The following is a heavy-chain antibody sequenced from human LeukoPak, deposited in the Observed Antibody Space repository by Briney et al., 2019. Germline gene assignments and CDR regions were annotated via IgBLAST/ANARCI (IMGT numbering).Heavy chain of an antibody. V-gene: IGHV4-61*02. J-gene: IGHJ4*02. Sequence: SQTLSLTCTVSGGSISSGSYYWSWIRQPAGKGPEWIGRIYTSGSTNYNPSLKSRVTISVDTSKNQFSLKLSSVTAADTAVYYCARLWGGYVGYWGQGTLVTVSS. CDR3: ARLWGGYVGY. D-gene: IGHD5-12*01. CDR2: IYTSGST. CDR1: GGSISSGSYY.